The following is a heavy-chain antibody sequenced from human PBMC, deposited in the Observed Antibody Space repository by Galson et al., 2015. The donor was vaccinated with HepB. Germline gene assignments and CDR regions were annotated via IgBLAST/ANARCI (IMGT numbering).Heavy chain of an antibody. V-gene: IGHV3-73*01. Sequence: SLRLSCAASGFTFSGSAMHWVRQASGKGLEWVGRIRSKANSYATAYAASVKGRFTISRDDSKNTAYLQMNSLKTEDTAVYYCTRHPGGSSGWYRYYYYYGMDVWGQGTTVTVSS. CDR3: TRHPGGSSGWYRYYYYYGMDV. D-gene: IGHD6-19*01. CDR1: GFTFSGSA. J-gene: IGHJ6*02. CDR2: IRSKANSYAT.